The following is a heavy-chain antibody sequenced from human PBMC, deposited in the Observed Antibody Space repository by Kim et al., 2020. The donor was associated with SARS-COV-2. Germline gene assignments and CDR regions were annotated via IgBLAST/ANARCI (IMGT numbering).Heavy chain of an antibody. D-gene: IGHD3-16*01. Sequence: DRPAFRGQVTISADKSTTTAYLQWSSLKASDTAMYYCARSAGPYDYYFDYWGQGTLVTVSS. CDR3: ARSAGPYDYYFDY. V-gene: IGHV5-51*01. J-gene: IGHJ4*02.